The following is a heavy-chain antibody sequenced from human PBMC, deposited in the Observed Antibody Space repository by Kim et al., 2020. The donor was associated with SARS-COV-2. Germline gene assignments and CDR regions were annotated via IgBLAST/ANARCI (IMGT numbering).Heavy chain of an antibody. V-gene: IGHV4-39*01. J-gene: IGHJ4*02. CDR3: ARPGVWFGELTIDY. Sequence: SETLSLTCTVSGGSISSSSYYWGWIRQPPGKGLEWIGSIYYSGSTYYNPSLKSRVTISVDTSKNQFSLKLSSVTAAGTAVYYCARPGVWFGELTIDYWGQGTLVTVSS. D-gene: IGHD3-10*01. CDR1: GGSISSSSYY. CDR2: IYYSGST.